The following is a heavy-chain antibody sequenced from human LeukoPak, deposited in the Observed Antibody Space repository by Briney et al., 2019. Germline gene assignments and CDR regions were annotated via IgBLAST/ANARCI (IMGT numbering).Heavy chain of an antibody. CDR2: INHSGST. J-gene: IGHJ4*02. V-gene: IGHV4-34*01. CDR3: ARGRWFGGVIASMYYFDY. Sequence: GSLRLSCAASEFTFSSYVMAWIRQPPGKGLEWIGEINHSGSTNYNPSLKSRVTISVDTSKNQFSLKLSSVTAADTAVYYCARGRWFGGVIASMYYFDYWGQGTLVTVSS. D-gene: IGHD3-16*02. CDR1: EFTFSSYV.